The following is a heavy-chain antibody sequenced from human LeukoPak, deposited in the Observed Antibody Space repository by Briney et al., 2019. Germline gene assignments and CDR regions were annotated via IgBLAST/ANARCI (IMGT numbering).Heavy chain of an antibody. CDR3: STSRPDRFIDS. D-gene: IGHD1-14*01. CDR1: GFNFNDYD. J-gene: IGHJ4*02. V-gene: IGHV3-9*01. CDR2: INWNSVHK. Sequence: GGSLRLSCAASGFNFNDYDINWVRQVPGKGLEWVSGINWNSVHKGYADSVKGRFTISRDNGQKAVHLQIFSLRPEDTAVYYCSTSRPDRFIDSWGQGTLVTVST.